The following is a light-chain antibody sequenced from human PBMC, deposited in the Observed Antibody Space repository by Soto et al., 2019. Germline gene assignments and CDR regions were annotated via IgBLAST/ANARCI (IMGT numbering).Light chain of an antibody. J-gene: IGKJ1*01. CDR1: RGIGND. CDR2: RAS. Sequence: DIQMTQSPYSLSASVGVRVTITCRPSRGIGNDLARYQQKPGKAPKLLIYRASSLESGVPSRFNGSGSGTEFTLTISSLQPDDFATYYCQQYNSYLWTVGQGTKVDI. V-gene: IGKV1-5*03. CDR3: QQYNSYLWT.